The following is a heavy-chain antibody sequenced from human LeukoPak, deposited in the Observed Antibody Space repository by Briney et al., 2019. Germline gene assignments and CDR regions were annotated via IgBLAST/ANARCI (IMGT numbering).Heavy chain of an antibody. D-gene: IGHD6-19*01. J-gene: IGHJ6*03. CDR1: GFTFSSYS. V-gene: IGHV3-21*01. CDR2: ISSSSSYI. Sequence: GGSLRLSCAASGFTFSSYSMNWVRQAPGKGLEWVSSISSSSSYIYYADSVKGRFTISRDNAKNSLYLQMNSLRAEDTAVYYCARDNGAVRPNGYSSGWYEVDYYYMDVWGKGTTVTVSS. CDR3: ARDNGAVRPNGYSSGWYEVDYYYMDV.